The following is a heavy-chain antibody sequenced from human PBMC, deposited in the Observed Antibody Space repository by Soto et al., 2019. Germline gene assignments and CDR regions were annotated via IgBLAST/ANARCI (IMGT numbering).Heavy chain of an antibody. V-gene: IGHV1-18*04. D-gene: IGHD3-10*01. CDR1: GYTFTSYG. CDR3: AREARGVLRYYYYGMDV. J-gene: IGHJ6*02. CDR2: ISAYNGNT. Sequence: ASVKVSCKAAGYTFTSYGISWVRQAPGQGLEWMGWISAYNGNTNYAQKLQGRVTMTTDTSTSTAYMELRSLRSDDTAVYYCAREARGVLRYYYYGMDVWGQGPTV.